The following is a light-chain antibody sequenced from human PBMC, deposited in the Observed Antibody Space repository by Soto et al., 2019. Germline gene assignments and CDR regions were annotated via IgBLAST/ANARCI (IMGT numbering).Light chain of an antibody. J-gene: IGLJ1*01. CDR2: DVS. V-gene: IGLV2-14*01. CDR1: SRDVGGYNY. Sequence: QSVLTQPASVSGSPGQSITISCTGTSRDVGGYNYVSWYQQHPGKAPELMIHDVSNRPSGVSNRFSGSKSGNTASLTISGLHAEDEAEYYCISYTSSSLYVFGTGTKVTVL. CDR3: ISYTSSSLYV.